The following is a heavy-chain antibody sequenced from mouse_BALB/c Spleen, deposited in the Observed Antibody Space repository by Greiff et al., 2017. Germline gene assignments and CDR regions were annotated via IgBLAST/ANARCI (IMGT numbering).Heavy chain of an antibody. CDR2: INPSTGYT. J-gene: IGHJ3*01. D-gene: IGHD2-4*01. Sequence: VKLVESGAELAKPGASVKMSCKASGYTFTSYWMHWVKQRPGQGLEWIGYINPSTGYTEYNQKFKDKATLTADKSSSTAYMQLSSLTSEDSAVYSCARSTMITAFAYWGQGTLVTVSA. V-gene: IGHV1-7*01. CDR1: GYTFTSYW. CDR3: ARSTMITAFAY.